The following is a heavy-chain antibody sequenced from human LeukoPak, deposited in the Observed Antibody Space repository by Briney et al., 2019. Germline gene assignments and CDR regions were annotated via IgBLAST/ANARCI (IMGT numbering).Heavy chain of an antibody. V-gene: IGHV4-39*01. CDR1: GGSFTDYY. Sequence: PSETLSLTCTVSGGSFTDYYWGWIRQPPGKGLEWIGSIYYRGNTFYNPSLRNRVTISVDTSKNQFSLNLRSVTAADTAVYYCARHGSVRSPLGPWGQGTLVTVSS. J-gene: IGHJ5*02. CDR2: IYYRGNT. D-gene: IGHD3-10*01. CDR3: ARHGSVRSPLGP.